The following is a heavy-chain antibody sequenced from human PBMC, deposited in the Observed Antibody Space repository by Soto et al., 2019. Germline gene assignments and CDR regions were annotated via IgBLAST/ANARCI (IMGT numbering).Heavy chain of an antibody. V-gene: IGHV4-31*03. D-gene: IGHD6-13*01. J-gene: IGHJ1*01. CDR3: AREGLAAAGLRLVQH. CDR2: MYYSGST. CDR1: GGSISSGGYY. Sequence: QVQLQESGPGLVKPSQTLSLTCTVSGGSISSGGYYWSWIRQHPGKGLEWIGYMYYSGSTYYNPSLKSRVTISVDTSKNQCSLKLSSVTAADTAVYYCAREGLAAAGLRLVQHWGQGTLVTVSS.